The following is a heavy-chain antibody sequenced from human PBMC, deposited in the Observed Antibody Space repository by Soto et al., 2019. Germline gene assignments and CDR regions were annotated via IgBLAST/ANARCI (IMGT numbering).Heavy chain of an antibody. D-gene: IGHD6-19*01. Sequence: SVRVSCRASGGTFSSYAISWVRQAPGQGLECMGGIIPIFGTANYAQKFQGRVTITADEPTSAAYMELSSLRSEDTAVYCCARKAKALAGIMEDAFDIWGQGTMVNISS. V-gene: IGHV1-69*13. CDR3: ARKAKALAGIMEDAFDI. CDR1: GGTFSSYA. CDR2: IIPIFGTA. J-gene: IGHJ3*02.